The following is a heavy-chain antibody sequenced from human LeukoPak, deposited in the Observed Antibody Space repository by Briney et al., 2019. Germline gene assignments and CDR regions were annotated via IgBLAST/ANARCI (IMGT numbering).Heavy chain of an antibody. CDR3: AKPRGTDYGDYVIFDY. J-gene: IGHJ4*02. D-gene: IGHD4-17*01. CDR1: GFTFSSYA. CDR2: ISNSDYST. V-gene: IGHV3-23*01. Sequence: GGSLRLSCAASGFTFSSYAMSWVRQAPGKGLEWVSTISNSDYSTYYADSVKGRFTISRANSENTLYLQMNSLRAEDTAVYYCAKPRGTDYGDYVIFDYWGQGTLVTVSS.